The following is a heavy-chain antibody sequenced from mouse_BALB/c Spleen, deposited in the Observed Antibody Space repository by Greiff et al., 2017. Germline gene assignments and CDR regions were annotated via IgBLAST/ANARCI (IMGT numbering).Heavy chain of an antibody. CDR1: GYSFTGYF. CDR3: AKPYRCDAMDY. J-gene: IGHJ4*01. V-gene: IGHV1-20*02. D-gene: IGHD2-14*01. CDR2: INPYNGDT. Sequence: EVQLVESGPELVKPGASVKISCKASGYSFTGYFMNWVMQSHGKSLEWIGRINPYNGDTFYNQKFKGKATLTVDQSSSTAHMERRSLASEDSAVYYCAKPYRCDAMDYWGQGTSVTVSS.